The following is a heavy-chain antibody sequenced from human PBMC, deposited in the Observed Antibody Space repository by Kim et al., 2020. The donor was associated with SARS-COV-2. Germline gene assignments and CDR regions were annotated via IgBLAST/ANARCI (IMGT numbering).Heavy chain of an antibody. J-gene: IGHJ4*02. V-gene: IGHV1-2*02. CDR1: GYTFTDYY. D-gene: IGHD3-22*01. Sequence: ASVKVSCKASGYTFTDYYMHWVRQAPGQGLEWMGWINPNSGGTNFAQKFQGRVTMIRDTSISAAYMELSRLTSDDTAVYYCARASGSGYYQNHFDYWGQGTLVAVSS. CDR2: INPNSGGT. CDR3: ARASGSGYYQNHFDY.